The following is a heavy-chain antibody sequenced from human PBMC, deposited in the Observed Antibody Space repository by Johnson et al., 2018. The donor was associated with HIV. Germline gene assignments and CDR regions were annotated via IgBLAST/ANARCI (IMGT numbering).Heavy chain of an antibody. J-gene: IGHJ3*02. CDR3: ASCESDSSGRGAFDI. CDR1: GFTFSNYA. CDR2: ISFDESNY. D-gene: IGHD3-22*01. V-gene: IGHV3-30-3*01. Sequence: QVQLVESGGGVVQPGRSLRLSCTASGFTFSNYAMHWVRQAPGKGLEWVAVISFDESNYSYADSVQGRFPISRDNSKNSLYLQMNSLRAEDTAVYYCASCESDSSGRGAFDIWGQGTMVTVSS.